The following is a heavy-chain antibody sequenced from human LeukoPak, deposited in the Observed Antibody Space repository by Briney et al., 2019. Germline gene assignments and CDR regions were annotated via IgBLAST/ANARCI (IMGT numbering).Heavy chain of an antibody. CDR2: IWYDGSNK. D-gene: IGHD2-2*01. V-gene: IGHV3-33*01. CDR3: ARGRPIVVVPAAAPVAFDI. CDR1: GFTFSSYG. J-gene: IGHJ3*02. Sequence: PGGSLRLSCAASGFTFSSYGMHWVRQAPGKGLEWVAVIWYDGSNKYYADSVKGRFTISRDNSKNTLYLQMNSLRAEDTAVYYCARGRPIVVVPAAAPVAFDIWGQGTMVTVSS.